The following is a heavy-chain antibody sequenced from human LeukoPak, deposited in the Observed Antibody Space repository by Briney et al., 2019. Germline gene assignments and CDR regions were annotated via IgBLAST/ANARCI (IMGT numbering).Heavy chain of an antibody. D-gene: IGHD6-19*01. V-gene: IGHV1-69*01. CDR1: GGTFCHYA. Sequence: GSSVKVSCKASGGTFCHYAFNWVRQAPGQGLEWTGAIIPLFNTPNYARRFQGRLTITADESTQTVYLEFNSLRFEDTAVYYCAREGTSSGWWRAFDIWGQGTLVTVAS. CDR3: AREGTSSGWWRAFDI. CDR2: IIPLFNTP. J-gene: IGHJ3*02.